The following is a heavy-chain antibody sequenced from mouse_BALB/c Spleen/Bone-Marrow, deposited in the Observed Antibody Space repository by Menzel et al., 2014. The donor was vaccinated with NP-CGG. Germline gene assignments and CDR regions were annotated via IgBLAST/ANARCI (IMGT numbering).Heavy chain of an antibody. CDR2: IYPGSGST. J-gene: IGHJ3*01. CDR1: GYILTSYW. D-gene: IGHD2-2*01. Sequence: QVQLQQPGAELVRPGASVKLSCKTSGYILTSYWIHWVKQRSGQGLEWIARIYPGSGSTYYNEKFEGKATLTADKSSSTAYMQLSSLKSGDSAVYFCASGVTTGWFVYWGQGTLVTVSA. V-gene: IGHV1-76*01. CDR3: ASGVTTGWFVY.